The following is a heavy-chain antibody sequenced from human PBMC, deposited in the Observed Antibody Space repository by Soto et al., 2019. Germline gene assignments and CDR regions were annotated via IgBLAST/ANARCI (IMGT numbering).Heavy chain of an antibody. D-gene: IGHD1-26*01. CDR3: ARKLPLKWELLPYYFDC. V-gene: IGHV3-48*01. CDR2: VSGSSSTI. J-gene: IGHJ4*02. CDR1: GFTFRSYS. Sequence: GGSLRLSCAVSGFTFRSYSMNWVRQAPGKGLEWISYVSGSSSTIYYADSVKGRFTISRDNAKNSLYLQMNSLRAEDTAIYYCARKLPLKWELLPYYFDCWGQGT.